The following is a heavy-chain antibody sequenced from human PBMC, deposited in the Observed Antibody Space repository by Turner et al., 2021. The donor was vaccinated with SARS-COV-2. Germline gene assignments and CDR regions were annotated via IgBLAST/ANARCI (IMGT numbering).Heavy chain of an antibody. CDR3: ARLMDTAMDYYGTDV. V-gene: IGHV4-39*01. D-gene: IGHD5-18*01. CDR1: AGSISSSSYY. CDR2: IYYSGKA. Sequence: QLQLQESCPGLVKPSDTLSLTCTVSAGSISSSSYYWGWIRQPPGKGLEWIGNIYYSGKAYYNPSLKSRVTISVDPSKNQFSLKLTSVTAADTAVYYCARLMDTAMDYYGTDVWGQGTTVTVSS. J-gene: IGHJ6*02.